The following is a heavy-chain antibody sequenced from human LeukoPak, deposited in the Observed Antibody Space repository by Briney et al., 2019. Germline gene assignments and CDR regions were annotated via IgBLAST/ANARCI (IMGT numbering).Heavy chain of an antibody. V-gene: IGHV4-59*01. CDR2: TYYSGST. CDR1: GDSISSYY. J-gene: IGHJ5*02. D-gene: IGHD2-15*01. CDR3: AREYCGGGSCGWFDP. Sequence: TPSDTLSLTCSYSGDSISSYYWGWIRQPPGKGLEWLGHTYYSGSTTYNPSLKSRVNISVDRSRNQFSLKLSSVTAADTALYYCAREYCGGGSCGWFDPWGQGTLVTVSS.